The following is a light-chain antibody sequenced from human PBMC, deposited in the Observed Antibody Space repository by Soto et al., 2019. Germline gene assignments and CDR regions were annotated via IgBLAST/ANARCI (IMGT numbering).Light chain of an antibody. CDR1: KSVSNY. J-gene: IGKJ1*01. V-gene: IGKV3-15*01. Sequence: EFVLTQSPGTLSLSPGERATLACRASKSVSNYLAWYQQKSGQAPRLLIYGASTRATGIPARFSGSGSGTEFTLTISSLQSEDFAVYYCQQYNNWPRTFGQGTKVDIK. CDR3: QQYNNWPRT. CDR2: GAS.